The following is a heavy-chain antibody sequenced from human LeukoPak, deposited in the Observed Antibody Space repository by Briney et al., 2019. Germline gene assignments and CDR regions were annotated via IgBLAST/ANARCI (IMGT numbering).Heavy chain of an antibody. D-gene: IGHD3-10*01. Sequence: GGSLRLSCAASGFTVRNNYMSWVRQAPGKGLEWVSVIYSGGSTYYADSVRGRFTISRDNSKNTLYLQMNSLRAEDTAVYFCATGERMVRGDGVDYWGQGTLVTVSS. CDR3: ATGERMVRGDGVDY. CDR1: GFTVRNNY. J-gene: IGHJ4*02. CDR2: IYSGGST. V-gene: IGHV3-66*01.